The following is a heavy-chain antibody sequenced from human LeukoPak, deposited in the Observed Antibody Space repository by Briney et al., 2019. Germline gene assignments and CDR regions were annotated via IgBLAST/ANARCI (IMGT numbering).Heavy chain of an antibody. V-gene: IGHV5-51*01. Sequence: GESLKISCKGSGYSFTSYWIAWVRQMPGKGLEWMGIIYPGDSDTRYSPSFQGQVTISADKSISTAYLQWSSLKASDTAMYYCARGDTYYDFWSDRKCNWFDPWGQGTLVTVSS. D-gene: IGHD3-3*01. CDR1: GYSFTSYW. J-gene: IGHJ5*02. CDR2: IYPGDSDT. CDR3: ARGDTYYDFWSDRKCNWFDP.